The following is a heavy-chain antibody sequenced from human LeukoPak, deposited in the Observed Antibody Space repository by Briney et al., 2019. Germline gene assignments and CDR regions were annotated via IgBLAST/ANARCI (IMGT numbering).Heavy chain of an antibody. CDR2: VSGSGDGT. Sequence: GGSLRLSCAASGFTFRNYAMMWVRLAPGKGPEWVSTVSGSGDGTYYAGSVKGRFTISRDNPKNTLYLQMNSLRVEDTAVYFCAKRGVVIRVILVGFHKEANYFDSWGQGALVTVSS. V-gene: IGHV3-23*01. CDR3: AKRGVVIRVILVGFHKEANYFDS. CDR1: GFTFRNYA. J-gene: IGHJ4*02. D-gene: IGHD3-22*01.